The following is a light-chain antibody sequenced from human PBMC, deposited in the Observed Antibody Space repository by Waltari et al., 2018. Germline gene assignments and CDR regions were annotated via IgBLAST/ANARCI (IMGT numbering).Light chain of an antibody. CDR2: HAS. V-gene: IGKV1-33*01. CDR1: QDSSNP. CDR3: QHYTRYSIT. Sequence: DIQLTQSPSSLSASVGDRVTITCQASQDSSNPLNWYQQTPGNDPKPLIYHASNLETGVPSRFSGSGSGTDFTFTISSLQPEDIVTYYCQHYTRYSITFGQGTRLEIK. J-gene: IGKJ5*01.